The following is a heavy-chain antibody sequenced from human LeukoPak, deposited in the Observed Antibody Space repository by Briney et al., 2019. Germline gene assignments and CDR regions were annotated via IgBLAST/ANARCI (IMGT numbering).Heavy chain of an antibody. V-gene: IGHV1-46*01. Sequence: GASVKVSCKASGYTFTSYYMHWVRQAPGQGLEWMGIINPSGGSTSYAQKFQGRVTMTRDMSTSTVYMELSSLRSEDTAVYYCATVLWFGELLFGFDYWGQGTLVTVSS. CDR2: INPSGGST. CDR1: GYTFTSYY. D-gene: IGHD3-10*01. J-gene: IGHJ4*02. CDR3: ATVLWFGELLFGFDY.